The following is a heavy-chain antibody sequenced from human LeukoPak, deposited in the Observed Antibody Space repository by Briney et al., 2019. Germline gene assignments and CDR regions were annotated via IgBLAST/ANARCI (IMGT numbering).Heavy chain of an antibody. D-gene: IGHD2-15*01. V-gene: IGHV1-69*04. CDR1: GGTSSSYA. CDR2: IIPILGIA. J-gene: IGHJ5*02. Sequence: ASVKVSCKASGGTSSSYAISWVRQAPGQGLEWMGRIIPILGIANYAQKFQGRVTITADKSTSTAYMELSSLRSEDTAVYYCAREYTDIVVVVAATPGWFDPWGQGTLVTVSS. CDR3: AREYTDIVVVVAATPGWFDP.